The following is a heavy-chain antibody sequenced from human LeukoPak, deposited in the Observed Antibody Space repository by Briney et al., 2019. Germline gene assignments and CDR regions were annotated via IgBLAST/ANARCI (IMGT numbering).Heavy chain of an antibody. Sequence: GGSLRLSCAASGFTFSSYWMSWVRQAPGKGLEWVANIKQDGSEKYYVDSVKGRFTISRDNAKNSLYLQMNSLRAEDTAVYYCARDLENRSPIIAAAGYYYYGMDVWGQGTTVTVSS. CDR1: GFTFSSYW. V-gene: IGHV3-7*03. J-gene: IGHJ6*02. D-gene: IGHD6-13*01. CDR3: ARDLENRSPIIAAAGYYYYGMDV. CDR2: IKQDGSEK.